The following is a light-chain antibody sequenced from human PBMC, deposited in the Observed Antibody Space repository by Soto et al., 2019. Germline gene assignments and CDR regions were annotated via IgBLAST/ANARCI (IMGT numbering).Light chain of an antibody. Sequence: QSALTQPASVSGSPGQSITISCTGTSSDVGGYNYVSWYQQHPGKAPKLMIYEVSNRTSGVSNRFSGSKSGNTASLSISGRQAEDEADYYCISYTSSSTLVVFGGGTKVTVL. V-gene: IGLV2-14*01. CDR3: ISYTSSSTLVV. J-gene: IGLJ2*01. CDR2: EVS. CDR1: SSDVGGYNY.